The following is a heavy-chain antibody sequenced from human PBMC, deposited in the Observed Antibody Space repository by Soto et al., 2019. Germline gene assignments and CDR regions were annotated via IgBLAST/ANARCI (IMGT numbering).Heavy chain of an antibody. CDR3: ARDRGDPPTFDY. J-gene: IGHJ4*02. V-gene: IGHV1-46*01. D-gene: IGHD3-10*01. CDR2: INPSGGST. Sequence: ASVKVSCKASGYTFTSYYMHWVRQAPGQGLEWMGIINPSGGSTSYAQKFQGRVTMTRDTSTSTVYMELSSLGSEDTAVYYCARDRGDPPTFDYWGQGTLVTVSS. CDR1: GYTFTSYY.